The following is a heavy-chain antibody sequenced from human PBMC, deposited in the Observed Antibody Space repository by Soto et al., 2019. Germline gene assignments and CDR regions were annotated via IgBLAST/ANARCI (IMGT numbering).Heavy chain of an antibody. CDR1: GFTFSSYS. Sequence: GGFLRLSCAASGFTFSSYSMNWVRQAPGKGLERVSSISSSSSYIYYADSVKGRFTISRDNAKNSLYLQMNSLRAEDTAVYYCARGRGKMATMNYFDYWGQGTLVTVSS. D-gene: IGHD5-12*01. CDR2: ISSSSSYI. CDR3: ARGRGKMATMNYFDY. J-gene: IGHJ4*02. V-gene: IGHV3-21*01.